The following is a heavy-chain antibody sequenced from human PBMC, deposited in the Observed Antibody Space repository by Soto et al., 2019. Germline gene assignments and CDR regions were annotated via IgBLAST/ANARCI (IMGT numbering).Heavy chain of an antibody. Sequence: PGGSLRLSCAASGFTFSSYAMSWVRQAPGKGLEWVSAISSSGGNTYYADSVKGRFTISRDNSKNTLYLQMNSLRAEDTAIYYCAKREYSRLSEGFDYWGQGTLVTVSS. CDR2: ISSSGGNT. J-gene: IGHJ4*02. CDR3: AKREYSRLSEGFDY. V-gene: IGHV3-23*01. CDR1: GFTFSSYA. D-gene: IGHD6-6*01.